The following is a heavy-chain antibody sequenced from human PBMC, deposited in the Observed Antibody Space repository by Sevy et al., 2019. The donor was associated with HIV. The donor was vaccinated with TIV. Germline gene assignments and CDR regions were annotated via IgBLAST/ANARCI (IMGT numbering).Heavy chain of an antibody. CDR2: IYYSGST. J-gene: IGHJ4*02. CDR1: GASISSHY. V-gene: IGHV4-59*11. CDR3: ARALRPYSFDTSTYFDY. Sequence: SETLSLTCTVSGASISSHYWSWIRQPPGKGLEWIGYIYYSGSTNYNPSLKSRVTMSVDTSKNQFSLKLRSVTAADTAMLYCARALRPYSFDTSTYFDYWGQGTLVTVSS. D-gene: IGHD3-22*01.